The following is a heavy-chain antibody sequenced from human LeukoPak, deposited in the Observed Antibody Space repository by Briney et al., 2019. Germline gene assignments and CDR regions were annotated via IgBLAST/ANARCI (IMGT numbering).Heavy chain of an antibody. J-gene: IGHJ4*02. CDR2: TYYRSKWNK. CDR3: ARGYMGTTDY. Sequence: SQTLSLTCAISGDSVSSNSAAWNWIRQSPSRGLEWLGRTYYRSKWNKNYAASVKSRITINPDTPKNQLSLQLDSVTPEDTAVYYCARGYMGTTDYWGQGTLVIVSS. CDR1: GDSVSSNSAA. V-gene: IGHV6-1*01. D-gene: IGHD1-7*01.